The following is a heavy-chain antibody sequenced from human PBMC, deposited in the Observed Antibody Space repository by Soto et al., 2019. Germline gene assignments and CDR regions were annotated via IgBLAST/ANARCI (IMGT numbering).Heavy chain of an antibody. CDR3: ARGIAANTYYFDY. J-gene: IGHJ4*02. CDR2: IIPIFGTA. CDR1: GGTFSSYA. V-gene: IGHV1-69*13. D-gene: IGHD6-13*01. Sequence: SVKVSCKASGGTFSSYAISWVRQAPGQGLEWMGGIIPIFGTANYAQKFQGRVTITADESTSTAYMELSSLRSEDTAVYYCARGIAANTYYFDYRGQGTLVTVSS.